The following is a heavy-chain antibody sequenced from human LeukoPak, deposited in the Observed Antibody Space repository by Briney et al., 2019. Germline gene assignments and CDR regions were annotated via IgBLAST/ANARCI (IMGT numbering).Heavy chain of an antibody. CDR1: GFTFA. J-gene: IGHJ4*02. D-gene: IGHD5-12*01. CDR2: ISGSGGST. Sequence: GGSLRLSCAASGFTFAMSWVRQARGKGLEWVSAISGSGGSTYYADSVKGRFTISRDNSKNTLYLQMNSLRAEDTAVYYCAREYRGYDYVDYWGQGTLVTVSS. CDR3: AREYRGYDYVDY. V-gene: IGHV3-23*01.